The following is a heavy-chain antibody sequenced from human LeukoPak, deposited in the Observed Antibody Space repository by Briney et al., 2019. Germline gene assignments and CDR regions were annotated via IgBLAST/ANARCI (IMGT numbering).Heavy chain of an antibody. D-gene: IGHD3-22*01. V-gene: IGHV3-9*01. CDR2: ISWNSGSI. J-gene: IGHJ4*02. Sequence: GGSLRLPCAASGFTFDDYAMHWVRQARGKGLEWVSGISWNSGSIGYADSVKGRFTISRDNAKNSLYLQMNSLRAEDTALYYCAKDYYDSSGYLDYWGQGTLVTVSS. CDR1: GFTFDDYA. CDR3: AKDYYDSSGYLDY.